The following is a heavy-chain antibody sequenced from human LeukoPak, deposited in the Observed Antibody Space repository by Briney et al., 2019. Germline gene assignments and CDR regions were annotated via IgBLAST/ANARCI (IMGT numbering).Heavy chain of an antibody. J-gene: IGHJ5*02. CDR2: IYYSGST. Sequence: SETLSLTCTVSGGSISSYYWSWIRQPPGKGLEGIGYIYYSGSTNYNPSLKSRVTISVDTSKNQFSLKLSSVTAADTAVYYCARHGTPRGYYDFWSGPPENWFDPWGQGTLVTVSS. D-gene: IGHD3-3*01. CDR1: GGSISSYY. V-gene: IGHV4-59*08. CDR3: ARHGTPRGYYDFWSGPPENWFDP.